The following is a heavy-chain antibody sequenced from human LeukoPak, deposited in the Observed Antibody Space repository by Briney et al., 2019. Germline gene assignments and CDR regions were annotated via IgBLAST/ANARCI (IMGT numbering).Heavy chain of an antibody. D-gene: IGHD6-13*01. CDR3: ARAGTGYSSSWFRAFDI. J-gene: IGHJ3*02. Sequence: SETLSLTCTVSGGPISSYYWSWIRQPAGKGLEWIGRLYTSGRTNYNPSLKSRVTMSVDTSKNQFSLKLSSVTAADTAVYYCARAGTGYSSSWFRAFDIWGQGTMVTVSS. V-gene: IGHV4-4*07. CDR2: LYTSGRT. CDR1: GGPISSYY.